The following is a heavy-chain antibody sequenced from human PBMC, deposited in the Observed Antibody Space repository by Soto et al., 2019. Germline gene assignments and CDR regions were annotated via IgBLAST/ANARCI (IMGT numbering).Heavy chain of an antibody. D-gene: IGHD3-10*01. J-gene: IGHJ6*02. Sequence: ASVKVSCKASGYTFTGYYMHWVRQAPGQGLEWKGWINPNSGGTNYAQKYQGWVTMTRDTSISTAYMELSRLRSDDTAVYYCAREVHRHGSGSYYRGYYYYGMDVWGQGTTVTVSS. V-gene: IGHV1-2*04. CDR1: GYTFTGYY. CDR2: INPNSGGT. CDR3: AREVHRHGSGSYYRGYYYYGMDV.